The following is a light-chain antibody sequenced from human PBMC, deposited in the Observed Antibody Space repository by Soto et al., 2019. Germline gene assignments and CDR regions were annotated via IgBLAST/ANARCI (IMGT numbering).Light chain of an antibody. CDR2: GAS. V-gene: IGKV3-20*01. CDR3: QQYGSSPGT. CDR1: PSVSSSY. Sequence: NVLTQSPRTLSLSPGERATLSCRASPSVSSSYLAWYQQKPGQAPRLLIYGASSRATGIPDRFSGSGSGTDFTLTISRLEPEDFAVYYCQQYGSSPGTFGQVTKVDIK. J-gene: IGKJ1*01.